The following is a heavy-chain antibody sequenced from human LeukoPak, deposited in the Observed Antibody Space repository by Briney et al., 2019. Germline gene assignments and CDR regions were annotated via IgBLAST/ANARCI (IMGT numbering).Heavy chain of an antibody. CDR1: GFNFNIYW. CDR2: INLPGTEH. CDR3: ARDLGSSGYEGFDY. Sequence: GGSLRLSCPASGFNFNIYWMSWVRQAPGKGLEWVANINLPGTEHNYVDSVKGRFTISRDNSKNTVYLQMNSLRAEDTAVYYCARDLGSSGYEGFDYWGQGTLVTVSS. V-gene: IGHV3-7*01. J-gene: IGHJ4*02. D-gene: IGHD3-22*01.